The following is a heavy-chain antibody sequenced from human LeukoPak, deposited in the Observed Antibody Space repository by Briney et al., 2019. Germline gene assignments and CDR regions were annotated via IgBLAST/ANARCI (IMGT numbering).Heavy chain of an antibody. Sequence: SETLSLTCTVSGGSISSYYWSWIRQPPGKELEWIGYIYYSGSTKYNPSLKSRVTLSVDTSKNQFSLKLSSVTAADTAVYYCAREGPYYDFWSGYYVVDYWGQGTLVTVSS. CDR3: AREGPYYDFWSGYYVVDY. V-gene: IGHV4-59*12. CDR1: GGSISSYY. CDR2: IYYSGST. D-gene: IGHD3-3*01. J-gene: IGHJ4*02.